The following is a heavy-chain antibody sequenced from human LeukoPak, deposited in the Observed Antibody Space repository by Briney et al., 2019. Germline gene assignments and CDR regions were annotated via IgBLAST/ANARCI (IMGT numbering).Heavy chain of an antibody. Sequence: SETLSLTCAVYGGSFSGYYWNWIRQPPGKGLEWIGEINHSVSTNYNPSLKSRVTISVDTSKNQFSLKLSSVTAADTAVYYCARLVADMYEDYWGQGTLVTVSS. J-gene: IGHJ4*02. V-gene: IGHV4-34*01. CDR3: ARLVADMYEDY. D-gene: IGHD5-12*01. CDR1: GGSFSGYY. CDR2: INHSVST.